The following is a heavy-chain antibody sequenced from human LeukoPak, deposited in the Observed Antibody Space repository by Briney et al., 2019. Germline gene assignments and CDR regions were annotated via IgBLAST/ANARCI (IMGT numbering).Heavy chain of an antibody. D-gene: IGHD2-2*01. Sequence: GGSLRLSCAASGFTFDDYGMSWVRQAPGKGLEWVSGINWNGGSTGYADSVKGRSTISRDNAKNSLYLQMNSLRAEDTALYYCARESPYIVVVPAAPFDYWGQGTLVTVSS. CDR3: ARESPYIVVVPAAPFDY. J-gene: IGHJ4*02. CDR2: INWNGGST. V-gene: IGHV3-20*04. CDR1: GFTFDDYG.